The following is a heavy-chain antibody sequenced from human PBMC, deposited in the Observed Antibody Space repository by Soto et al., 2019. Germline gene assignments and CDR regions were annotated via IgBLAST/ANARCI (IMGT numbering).Heavy chain of an antibody. CDR2: IRSKAYRGTT. CDR3: SRDGYCSSTSCSDYYGMDV. V-gene: IGHV3-49*04. Sequence: GGSLRLARTACGFTVENYGISCVRQAPREGLEWLCFIRSKAYRGTTEYGASVKGRFTISRDDSKSIAYLQMNSLKTEDTAVYYCSRDGYCSSTSCSDYYGMDVWGQGTTVTVS. J-gene: IGHJ6*02. CDR1: GFTVENYG. D-gene: IGHD2-2*01.